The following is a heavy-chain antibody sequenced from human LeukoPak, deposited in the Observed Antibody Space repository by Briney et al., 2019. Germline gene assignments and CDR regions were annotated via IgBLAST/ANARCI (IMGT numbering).Heavy chain of an antibody. CDR2: FSYRGGA. CDR1: GGSIGSSSYF. Sequence: PSETLSLTCTASGGSIGSSSYFWGWIRQPSGKGLEWIVSFSYRGGAYHNPSLASRVTISRDTSTSQFSLKLRSVTAADTAVYYCARQVARSLISLGLVSLDSFDIWGQGTTVTVSS. CDR3: ARQVARSLISLGLVSLDSFDI. J-gene: IGHJ3*02. V-gene: IGHV4-39*07. D-gene: IGHD3/OR15-3a*01.